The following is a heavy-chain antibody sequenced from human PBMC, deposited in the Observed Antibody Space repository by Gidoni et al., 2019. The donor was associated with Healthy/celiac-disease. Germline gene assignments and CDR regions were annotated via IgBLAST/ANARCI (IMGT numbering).Heavy chain of an antibody. CDR2: IYPGDSDT. V-gene: IGHV5-51*01. D-gene: IGHD6-19*01. J-gene: IGHJ4*02. CDR1: GYSFTSYW. Sequence: EVQLVQSGAEVKKPGESLKIYCKGAGYSFTSYWIGWVRQMPGKGLAWMGIIYPGDSDTRYSPSFQGQVTSSADKSISTAYLQWSSLKASDTAMYYCARLRDSSGWYSDYWGQGTLVTVSS. CDR3: ARLRDSSGWYSDY.